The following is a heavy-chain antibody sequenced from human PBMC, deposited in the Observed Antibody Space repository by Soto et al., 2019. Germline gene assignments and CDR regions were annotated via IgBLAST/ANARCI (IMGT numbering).Heavy chain of an antibody. Sequence: DFGFSLSNYAMTWVRQAPGKGLEWVSGITGSADKTYYADSVKGRFIISRDNSKNTLYLQMNSLRAEDTALYHCARDCSSSSCSVWHYWGQGTLVTVSS. J-gene: IGHJ4*02. CDR1: GFSLSNYA. CDR3: ARDCSSSSCSVWHY. V-gene: IGHV3-23*01. D-gene: IGHD2-2*01. CDR2: ITGSADKT.